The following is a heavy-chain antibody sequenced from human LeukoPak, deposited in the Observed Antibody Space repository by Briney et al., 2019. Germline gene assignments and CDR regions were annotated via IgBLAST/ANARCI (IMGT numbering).Heavy chain of an antibody. Sequence: GGTLRLSCAASGFTFISYGMSWVRPAPGKGLEWGSAIIGSGGSTYYSDSVKGRFTISRDNSKNTLYLQMNRLRAEDTAVYYCAKRKNWNYFDYWGQGTLVTVSS. J-gene: IGHJ4*02. D-gene: IGHD1-1*01. CDR2: IIGSGGST. CDR1: GFTFISYG. CDR3: AKRKNWNYFDY. V-gene: IGHV3-23*01.